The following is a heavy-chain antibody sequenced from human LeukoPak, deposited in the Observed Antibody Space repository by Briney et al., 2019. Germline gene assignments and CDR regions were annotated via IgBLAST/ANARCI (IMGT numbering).Heavy chain of an antibody. Sequence: ASVKVSCKASGYTFTDYYIHWVRQAPGQGLEWMASINPHGGVTNSAQEFQGRVTVTRDASISTAYLELSGLRSDDTAVFYCARERTPIALKIMIIFDSWGQGTLITVSS. D-gene: IGHD3-16*01. CDR1: GYTFTDYY. V-gene: IGHV1-2*02. CDR2: INPHGGVT. CDR3: ARERTPIALKIMIIFDS. J-gene: IGHJ5*01.